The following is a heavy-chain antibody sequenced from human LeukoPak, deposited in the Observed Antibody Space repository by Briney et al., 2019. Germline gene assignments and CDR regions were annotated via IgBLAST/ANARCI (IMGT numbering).Heavy chain of an antibody. CDR2: ISYDGSNK. CDR1: GFTFSSYA. CDR3: ARAKSRGTIFGVVPYYYYYYGMDV. D-gene: IGHD3-3*01. V-gene: IGHV3-30-3*01. J-gene: IGHJ6*02. Sequence: GRSLRLSCAASGFTFSSYAMHWVRQAPGKGLEWVAVISYDGSNKYYADSVKGRFTISRDNSKNTLYLQMNSLRAEDTAVYYCARAKSRGTIFGVVPYYYYYYGMDVWGQGTTVTVSS.